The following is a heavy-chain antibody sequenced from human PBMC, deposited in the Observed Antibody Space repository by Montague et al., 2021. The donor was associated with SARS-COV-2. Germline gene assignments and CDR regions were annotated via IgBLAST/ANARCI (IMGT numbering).Heavy chain of an antibody. D-gene: IGHD3-10*01. Sequence: PVLVKPTQTPTLTCTFSGFSLSTDGVGVGWIRQPPGKALEWLALIYWDDDKRYRPGLQSRLTITKGTSENQVVLTMTNMDPVDTATYYCAHRYYSGSGSSASAGFDYWGQGTLVTVSS. J-gene: IGHJ4*02. V-gene: IGHV2-5*02. CDR1: GFSLSTDGVG. CDR2: IYWDDDK. CDR3: AHRYYSGSGSSASAGFDY.